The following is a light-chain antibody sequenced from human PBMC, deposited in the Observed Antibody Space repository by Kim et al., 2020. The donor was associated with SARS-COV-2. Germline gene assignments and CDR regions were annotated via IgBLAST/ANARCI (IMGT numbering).Light chain of an antibody. CDR1: NSNIGSNY. CDR2: RSN. Sequence: TITISCSGSNSNIGSNYVYWYQQRPGTAPKLLMYRSNQRASGVPDRFSASKSGTSASLAISGLRSEDEADYFCAAWDDSLSGLYVFGTGTKVTVL. J-gene: IGLJ1*01. CDR3: AAWDDSLSGLYV. V-gene: IGLV1-47*01.